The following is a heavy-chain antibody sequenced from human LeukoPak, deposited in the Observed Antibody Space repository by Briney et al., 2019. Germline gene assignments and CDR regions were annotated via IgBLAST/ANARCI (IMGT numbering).Heavy chain of an antibody. Sequence: ASVKVSCKASGYTFTGYYMHWVRQAPGQGLEWMGRTNPNSGGTNYAQKFQGRVTMTRDTSISTAYMELSRLRSDDTAVYYCARGPHSLRYYDFWSGSYYFDYWGQGTLVTVSS. CDR3: ARGPHSLRYYDFWSGSYYFDY. J-gene: IGHJ4*02. CDR2: TNPNSGGT. V-gene: IGHV1-2*06. CDR1: GYTFTGYY. D-gene: IGHD3-3*01.